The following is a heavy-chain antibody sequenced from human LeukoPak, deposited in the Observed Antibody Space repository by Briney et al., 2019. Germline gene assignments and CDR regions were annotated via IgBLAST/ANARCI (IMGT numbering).Heavy chain of an antibody. V-gene: IGHV1-2*02. Sequence: ASVKVSCKASGYTFTGYYLHWVRQAPGQGLEWMGWINPNSGGTNAAQKFQGRLTMTRDTSISTAYMELGRLRSDDTAVYYCARSVVVIPAATLDRYYFDYWGQGTLVTVSS. CDR2: INPNSGGT. CDR1: GYTFTGYY. CDR3: ARSVVVIPAATLDRYYFDY. J-gene: IGHJ4*02. D-gene: IGHD2-2*01.